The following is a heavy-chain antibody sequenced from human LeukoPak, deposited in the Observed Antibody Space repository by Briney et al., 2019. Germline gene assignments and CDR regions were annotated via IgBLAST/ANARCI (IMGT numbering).Heavy chain of an antibody. CDR1: GFSFDNYG. Sequence: GGSLRLSCGVSGFSFDNYGMYWVRQSPGKGLEWVAFLRYDGSDEQYADSVKGRFTISRDNSQDTLFLQMNSLRPDDTAVYHCAKAYSRWALTLTNDAFDFWGQGTMVRVSS. CDR3: AKAYSRWALTLTNDAFDF. CDR2: LRYDGSDE. J-gene: IGHJ3*01. V-gene: IGHV3-30*02. D-gene: IGHD3-22*01.